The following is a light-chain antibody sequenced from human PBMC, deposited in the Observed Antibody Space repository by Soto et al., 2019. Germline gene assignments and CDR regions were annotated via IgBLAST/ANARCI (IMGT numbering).Light chain of an antibody. J-gene: IGLJ2*01. V-gene: IGLV2-11*01. CDR1: SSDVGGYNY. CDR2: DVS. Sequence: QSALTQPRSVSGSPGQSVTISCTGTSSDVGGYNYVSWYQQHPGKAPKGMIYDVSEPPSGVPDRFSGSTSGNTASLTISGLQAEDEADYYCCSNAGSYEVFGGGTKLTVL. CDR3: CSNAGSYEV.